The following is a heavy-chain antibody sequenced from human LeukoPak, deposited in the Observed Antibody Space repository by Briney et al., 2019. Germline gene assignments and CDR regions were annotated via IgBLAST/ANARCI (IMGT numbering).Heavy chain of an antibody. V-gene: IGHV3-21*01. D-gene: IGHD1-14*01. CDR1: GFTFSSYS. CDR3: ASYPETRCDAFDI. CDR2: ISSSSSYI. J-gene: IGHJ3*02. Sequence: GGSLRLSCAASGFTFSSYSMNWVRQAPGKGLEWVSSISSSSSYIYYADSVKGRFTISRDNAKNSLYLQMNSLRAEDTAVYYCASYPETRCDAFDIWGRGTMVTVSS.